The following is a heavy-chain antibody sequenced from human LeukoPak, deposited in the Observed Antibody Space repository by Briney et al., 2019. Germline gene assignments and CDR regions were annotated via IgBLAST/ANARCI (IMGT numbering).Heavy chain of an antibody. J-gene: IGHJ6*03. CDR1: GGSISSYY. CDR3: ARVGDSSDGAYYYYMDV. V-gene: IGHV4-4*07. Sequence: SETLSLTCTVSGGSISSYYWSWIRQPAGKGLEWIGRIYTSGSTNYNPSLKSRVTMSVDTSKNQFSLKLSSVTAADTAVYYCARVGDSSDGAYYYYMDVWGKGTTVTVSS. CDR2: IYTSGST. D-gene: IGHD3-22*01.